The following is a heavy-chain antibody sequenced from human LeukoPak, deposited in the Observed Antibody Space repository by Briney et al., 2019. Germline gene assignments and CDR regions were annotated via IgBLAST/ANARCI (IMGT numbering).Heavy chain of an antibody. Sequence: PSETLSLTCTVSGGSISGSSYYWGWIRQPPGKGLEWIGEINHSGSTNYNPSLKSRVTISVDTSKNQFSLKLSSVTAADTAVYYCARGRRLRAAITFDYWGQGTLVTVSS. V-gene: IGHV4-39*07. CDR1: GGSISGSSYY. CDR3: ARGRRLRAAITFDY. D-gene: IGHD2-2*02. CDR2: INHSGST. J-gene: IGHJ4*02.